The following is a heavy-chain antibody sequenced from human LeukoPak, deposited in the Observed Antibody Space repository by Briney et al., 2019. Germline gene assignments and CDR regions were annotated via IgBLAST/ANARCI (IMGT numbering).Heavy chain of an antibody. J-gene: IGHJ3*02. V-gene: IGHV3-20*04. CDR3: ARGRCSGGSCYNAFDI. D-gene: IGHD2-15*01. CDR2: INWNGGST. CDR1: GFTFDDYG. Sequence: GGSLRLSXAAPGFTFDDYGMSWVRQAPGKGLEWVSGINWNGGSTCYADSVKGRFTISRDNAKNSLYLQMNSLRAEDTALYYCARGRCSGGSCYNAFDIWGQGTMVTVSS.